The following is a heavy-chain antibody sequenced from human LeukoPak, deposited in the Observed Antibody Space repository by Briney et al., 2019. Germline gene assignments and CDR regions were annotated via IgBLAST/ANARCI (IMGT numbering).Heavy chain of an antibody. CDR3: AREGPVRGWYGIVAAFDI. Sequence: SVKVSCKASGGTFSSYAISWVRQAPGQGLEWMGGIIPIFGTANYAQKFQGRVTITADESTSTAYMELSSLRSEDTAVYYCAREGPVRGWYGIVAAFDIWGQGTMVTVSS. V-gene: IGHV1-69*13. D-gene: IGHD6-19*01. J-gene: IGHJ3*02. CDR1: GGTFSSYA. CDR2: IIPIFGTA.